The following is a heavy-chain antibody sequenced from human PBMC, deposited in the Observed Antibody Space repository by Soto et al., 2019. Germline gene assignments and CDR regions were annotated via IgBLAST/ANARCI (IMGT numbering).Heavy chain of an antibody. CDR3: ARQPGGVATPGDDY. J-gene: IGHJ4*02. D-gene: IGHD2-15*01. CDR1: GYPFDSFD. CDR2: MNPDSGDT. V-gene: IGHV1-8*01. Sequence: QVQLVQSGAEVKKPGASVKVSCEASGYPFDSFDINWVRQAAGQGLEWMGWMNPDSGDTAVAQRFQDRIIMTRTTSTSTAYMELSRLTPDDSAVYFCARQPGGVATPGDDYWGQGTLVTVSS.